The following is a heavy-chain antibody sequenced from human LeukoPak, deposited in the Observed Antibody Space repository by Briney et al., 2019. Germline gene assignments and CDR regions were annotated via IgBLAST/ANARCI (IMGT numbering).Heavy chain of an antibody. CDR2: INPNSGGT. J-gene: IGHJ4*02. V-gene: IGHV1-2*02. Sequence: ASVKVSCTASGYTFTGYYMHWVRQAPGPGLEWMGWINPNSGGTNYAQKFQGRVTMTRDTSISTAYMELSRLRSDDTAVYYCARAGYGDSGGDYWGQGTLVTVSS. CDR1: GYTFTGYY. D-gene: IGHD4-17*01. CDR3: ARAGYGDSGGDY.